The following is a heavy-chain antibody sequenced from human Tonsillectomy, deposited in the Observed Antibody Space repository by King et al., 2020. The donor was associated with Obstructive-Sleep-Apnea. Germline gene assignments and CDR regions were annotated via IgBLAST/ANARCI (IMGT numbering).Heavy chain of an antibody. Sequence: QLQESGPGLVKPSETLSLTCTVSGGSIDNSNYYWGWIRQPPGKGLEWIGTVSYSGSAYDNPSLKSRVTISVDTTKSQFSLKLSSVTAADTAVYYCAKGRRIHLWLPIDSWGQGTLVTVSS. V-gene: IGHV4-39*07. CDR1: GGSIDNSNYY. CDR2: VSYSGSA. CDR3: AKGRRIHLWLPIDS. J-gene: IGHJ4*02. D-gene: IGHD5-18*01.